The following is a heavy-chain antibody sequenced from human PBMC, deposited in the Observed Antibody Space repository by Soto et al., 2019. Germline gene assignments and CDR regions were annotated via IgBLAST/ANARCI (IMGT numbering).Heavy chain of an antibody. Sequence: QVQLVQSGAEVKKPGASVKVSCKASGYTFTSYDINWVRQATGQGLEWMGWMNPNSGNTGYAQKFQGRVTMSRNTSLSTAYMELSSRRSEEPAVYYWGRPHYYDGSGYYPNFNYGAQGALVTCPS. V-gene: IGHV1-8*01. CDR1: GYTFTSYD. D-gene: IGHD3-22*01. CDR2: MNPNSGNT. J-gene: IGHJ4*02. CDR3: GRPHYYDGSGYYPNFNY.